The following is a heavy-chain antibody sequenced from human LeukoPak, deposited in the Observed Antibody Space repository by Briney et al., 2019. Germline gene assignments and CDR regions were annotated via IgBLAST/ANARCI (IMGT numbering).Heavy chain of an antibody. CDR2: ISSSGSTT. CDR1: GFSFSNYE. V-gene: IGHV3-48*03. J-gene: IGHJ4*02. CDR3: ARGVPARRFDY. Sequence: PGGSLRLSCAASGFSFSNYEMKWVRQAPGKVLEWVSYISSSGSTTYYADSVKGRFTISRDNAKNSLSLQMNSLRVEDTAVYYCARGVPARRFDYWGQGTLVTVSS.